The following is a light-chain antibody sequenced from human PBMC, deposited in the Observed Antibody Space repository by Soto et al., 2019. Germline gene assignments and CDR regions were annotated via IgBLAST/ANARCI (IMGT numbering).Light chain of an antibody. V-gene: IGKV3-20*01. J-gene: IGKJ1*01. CDR1: QSVSSY. CDR2: GAS. CDR3: QQYVSSSRT. Sequence: EIVLTQSPGTLSLSPGERATLSCRASQSVSSYLAWYQQKPGQPPRLLINGASSRATGIPDRISGSGSGTYFILTISILEPEDVALYYFQQYVSSSRTFGQGTKVEIK.